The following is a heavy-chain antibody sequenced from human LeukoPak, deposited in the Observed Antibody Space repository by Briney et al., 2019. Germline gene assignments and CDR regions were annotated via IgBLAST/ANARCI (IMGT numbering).Heavy chain of an antibody. D-gene: IGHD3-22*01. J-gene: IGHJ4*02. CDR2: IIPILGIA. Sequence: GASVKVSCKASGGTFSSYAISWVRQAPGQGLEWMGRIIPILGIANYAQKFQGRVTITADKSTSTAYMELSSLRSEDTAVYYCARGDASSYYYDSSAFDYWGKGTLVTVSS. CDR3: ARGDASSYYYDSSAFDY. V-gene: IGHV1-69*04. CDR1: GGTFSSYA.